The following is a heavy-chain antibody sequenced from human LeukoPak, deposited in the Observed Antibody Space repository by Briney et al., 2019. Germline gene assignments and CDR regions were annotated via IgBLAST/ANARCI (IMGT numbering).Heavy chain of an antibody. CDR2: IYYSGST. D-gene: IGHD6-6*01. Sequence: SETLSLTCTVSGGSISCYYWSWLRQPPGKGLEWIGYIYYSGSTNYNPSLKSRVTISVDTSKNQFSLKLSSVTAADTAVYYCARLYSSSFPLYWGQGTLVTVSS. CDR3: ARLYSSSFPLY. CDR1: GGSISCYY. V-gene: IGHV4-59*08. J-gene: IGHJ4*02.